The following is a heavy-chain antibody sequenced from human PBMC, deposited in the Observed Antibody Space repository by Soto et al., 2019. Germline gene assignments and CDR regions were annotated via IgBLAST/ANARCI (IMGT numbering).Heavy chain of an antibody. CDR1: GGSINDFAYY. J-gene: IGHJ5*02. V-gene: IGHV4-39*01. Sequence: QLHLQESGPGLVRPSETLSLTCTVSGGSINDFAYYWGWIRQPPGKGLEWIGTVYHNENTYYNPSLKSRVTISVYTAKNQFSLNLRYVTAADTAIYFCARRERYYGSPGWFDPWGQGALVTVSS. CDR2: VYHNENT. D-gene: IGHD3-16*01. CDR3: ARRERYYGSPGWFDP.